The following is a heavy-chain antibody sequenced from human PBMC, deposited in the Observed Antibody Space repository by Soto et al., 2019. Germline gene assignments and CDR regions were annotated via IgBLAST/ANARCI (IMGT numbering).Heavy chain of an antibody. V-gene: IGHV4-39*01. CDR2: MSYSGST. Sequence: SETLSLTCSVSGGSISSSNDYWGWIRQPPGKGLEWIGSMSYSGSTYYNPSLKSRVTMSVDTSKNQFSLKMSSVTAADTAVYFCARRRLSIGWLTNWFDPWGQGTLVTVAS. D-gene: IGHD6-19*01. CDR3: ARRRLSIGWLTNWFDP. CDR1: GGSISSSNDY. J-gene: IGHJ5*02.